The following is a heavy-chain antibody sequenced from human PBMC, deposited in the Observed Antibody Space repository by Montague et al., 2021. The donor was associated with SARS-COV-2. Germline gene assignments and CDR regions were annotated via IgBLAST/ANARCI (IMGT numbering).Heavy chain of an antibody. CDR1: GFTFRRYE. V-gene: IGHV3-48*03. CDR3: AAEGSINY. CDR2: INTGGDTM. D-gene: IGHD3-10*01. J-gene: IGHJ4*02. Sequence: SLRLSCAASGFTFRRYEMHWVRQPPGKGLQWVSYINTGGDTMFYADSVKGRFTTSRDDAKNSLFLQINSLRADDTGVYYCAAEGSINYWGQGTLVTVSP.